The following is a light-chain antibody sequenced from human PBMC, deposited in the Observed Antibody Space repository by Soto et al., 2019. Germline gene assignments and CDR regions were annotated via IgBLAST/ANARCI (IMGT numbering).Light chain of an antibody. J-gene: IGLJ2*01. CDR3: CSYAGSRIVV. CDR1: SSDVGSYNL. V-gene: IGLV2-23*02. CDR2: EVI. Sequence: QSALTQPASVSGSPGQSITISCTGTSSDVGSYNLDSWYQQHPGEAPKLMIYEVIRRPSGVSNRFSGSKSGNTASLTISGLQGEDEADYYCCSYAGSRIVVFGGGTKVTVL.